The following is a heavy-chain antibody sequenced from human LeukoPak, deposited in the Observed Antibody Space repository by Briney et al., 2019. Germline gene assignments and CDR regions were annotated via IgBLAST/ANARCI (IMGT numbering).Heavy chain of an antibody. D-gene: IGHD6-13*01. V-gene: IGHV3-64D*06. CDR1: GFTFSNYA. CDR3: LKDRSGYSSSRYGRWNWFDP. CDR2: ISSNGGST. J-gene: IGHJ5*02. Sequence: GGSLRLSCSASGFTFSNYAMHWVRQAPGKGLEYVSAISSNGGSTYFADPVKGRFTISRDNSKNTLYLQMCSLRAEDTAVYYCLKDRSGYSSSRYGRWNWFDPWGQGTLVTVSS.